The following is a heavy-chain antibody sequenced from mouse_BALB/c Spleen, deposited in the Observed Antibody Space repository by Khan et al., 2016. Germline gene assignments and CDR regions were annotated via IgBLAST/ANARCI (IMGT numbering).Heavy chain of an antibody. CDR3: ARDHYYAMDY. CDR1: GYPFTSYW. J-gene: IGHJ4*01. Sequence: QVQLQQSGAELAKPGASVKMSCKASGYPFTSYWMHWVKQRPGQGLEWIGYINPSTGYTEYNQKFKDKATLTADKSSSTAYMQLSSLTSEDSAVYYCARDHYYAMDYWGQGTSVTVSS. CDR2: INPSTGYT. V-gene: IGHV1-7*01.